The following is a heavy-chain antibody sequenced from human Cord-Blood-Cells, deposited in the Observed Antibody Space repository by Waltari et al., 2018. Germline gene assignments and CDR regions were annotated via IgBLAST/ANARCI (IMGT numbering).Heavy chain of an antibody. CDR1: GFTVSSNY. J-gene: IGHJ4*02. Sequence: EVQLVESGGGLIQPGGSLRLSCAASGFTVSSNYMSWVRQAPGKGLEWVAVSDSGGSTHNADAVKGRFTISRDNAKNTLYLQMNSLRAEDTAVYYCAREADYYGSVYFDYWGQGTLVTVSS. V-gene: IGHV3-53*01. D-gene: IGHD3-10*01. CDR3: AREADYYGSVYFDY. CDR2: SDSGGST.